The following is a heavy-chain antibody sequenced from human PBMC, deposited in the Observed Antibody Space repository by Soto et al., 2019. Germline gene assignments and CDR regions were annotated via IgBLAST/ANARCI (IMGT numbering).Heavy chain of an antibody. Sequence: QVQLVQSGAEVKKPGASVKVSCKASGYTFTGYYMHWVRQAPGQGLEWMGWINPNSGGTTYAQKFVGRVTMTRDTSISTAYMELRRLRSDDTAVYYCAGGVAAATNWFDPWGQGTLVTVSS. CDR2: INPNSGGT. J-gene: IGHJ5*02. V-gene: IGHV1-2*02. D-gene: IGHD2-15*01. CDR3: AGGVAAATNWFDP. CDR1: GYTFTGYY.